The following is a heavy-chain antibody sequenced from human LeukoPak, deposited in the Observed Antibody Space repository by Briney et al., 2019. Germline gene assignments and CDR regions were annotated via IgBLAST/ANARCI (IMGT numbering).Heavy chain of an antibody. Sequence: GGSLRLSCAASGFTFSSYGMHWVRQAPGKGLEWVAVISYDGSNKYYADSVKGRFTISIDNSKNTLYLQMNSLRAEDTAVYYCAKEGVTALRWFDPWGQGTLVTVSS. CDR2: ISYDGSNK. D-gene: IGHD2-21*02. V-gene: IGHV3-30*18. CDR1: GFTFSSYG. J-gene: IGHJ5*02. CDR3: AKEGVTALRWFDP.